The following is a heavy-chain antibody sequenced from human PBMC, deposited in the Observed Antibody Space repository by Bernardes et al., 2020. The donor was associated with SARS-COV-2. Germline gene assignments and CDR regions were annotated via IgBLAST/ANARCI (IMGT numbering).Heavy chain of an antibody. J-gene: IGHJ4*02. CDR1: GFTFSSYC. CDR2: INSAGSST. D-gene: IGHD2-2*01. V-gene: IGHV3-74*01. CDR3: ASYCSNTSCSQAFY. Sequence: GGSLRLSCAASGFTFSSYCMHWVRQAPGKGLVWVSRINSAGSSTSYADSVKGRFTISRDNAKNTLYLQMNSLRAEDTAVYYCASYCSNTSCSQAFYWGQGTLVTVSS.